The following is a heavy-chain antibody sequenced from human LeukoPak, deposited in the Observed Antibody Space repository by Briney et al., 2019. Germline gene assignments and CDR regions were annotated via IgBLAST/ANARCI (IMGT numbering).Heavy chain of an antibody. CDR1: GFTFSNEA. J-gene: IGHJ4*02. Sequence: GGSLRLSCAVSGFTFSNEAMGWVRQLRGGGLAWVSTISPGGGTTYYAESMKGRFTISRDNSKNTLYLQMNSLRAEDTAVYYCAREARGGDFDYWGQGTLVTVSS. V-gene: IGHV3-23*01. CDR3: AREARGGDFDY. D-gene: IGHD3-16*01. CDR2: ISPGGGTT.